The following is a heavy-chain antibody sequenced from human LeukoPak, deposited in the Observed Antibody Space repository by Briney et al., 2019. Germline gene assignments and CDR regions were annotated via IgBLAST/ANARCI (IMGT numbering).Heavy chain of an antibody. CDR2: ITLGGST. V-gene: IGHV3-48*02. Sequence: PGGSLRLSCAASGFIFSSYTMNWVRQAPGKGLEWISFITLGGSTYCPDSVKGRFTISRDNGKNSLYLQMNSLRDDDTAVYYCVRDHLWAFDIWSQGTMVTVSS. CDR3: VRDHLWAFDI. J-gene: IGHJ3*02. CDR1: GFIFSSYT. D-gene: IGHD2-21*01.